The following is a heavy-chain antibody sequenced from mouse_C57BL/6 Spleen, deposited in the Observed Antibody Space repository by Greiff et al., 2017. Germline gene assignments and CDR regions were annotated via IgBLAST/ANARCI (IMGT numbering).Heavy chain of an antibody. CDR3: ARPDDCRYAMDY. CDR1: GYTFTSYW. J-gene: IGHJ4*01. V-gene: IGHV1-5*01. CDR2: IYPGNSDT. D-gene: IGHD2-4*01. Sequence: EVQLQQSGTVLARPGASVKMSCKTSGYTFTSYWMHWVKQRPGQGLEWIGAIYPGNSDTSYNQKFKGKAKLTAVTSASTAYMELSSLTNEDSAVYYCARPDDCRYAMDYWGQGTSVTVSS.